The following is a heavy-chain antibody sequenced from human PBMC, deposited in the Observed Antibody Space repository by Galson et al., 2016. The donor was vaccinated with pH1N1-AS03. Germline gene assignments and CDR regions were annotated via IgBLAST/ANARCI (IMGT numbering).Heavy chain of an antibody. D-gene: IGHD1-26*01. J-gene: IGHJ4*02. CDR3: ARHVSGSYPNNLDY. V-gene: IGHV4-39*01. CDR1: GGSISSSPYY. CDR2: IYYRGAT. Sequence: SETLSLTCTVSGGSISSSPYYWGWIRQPPGKGPEWIGSIYYRGATSYSPSPKSRVIISIATSKNHFSLNLKSVTAADTAVYFCARHVSGSYPNNLDYWGQGTLVIVSS.